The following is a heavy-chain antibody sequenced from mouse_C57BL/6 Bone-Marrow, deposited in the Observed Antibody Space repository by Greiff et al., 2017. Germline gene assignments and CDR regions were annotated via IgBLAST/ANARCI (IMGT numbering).Heavy chain of an antibody. CDR3: AREMELLRCCFDY. D-gene: IGHD1-1*01. CDR2: ISYDGSN. CDR1: GYSITSGYY. J-gene: IGHJ2*01. V-gene: IGHV3-6*01. Sequence: VQLKEPGPGLVKPSQSLSLTCSVTGYSITSGYYWNWIRQFPGNQLEWMGYISYDGSNNYNPSLKNRISITRDTSKNQLFLKLNSVTTEDTATYYCAREMELLRCCFDYWGQGTTLTVSS.